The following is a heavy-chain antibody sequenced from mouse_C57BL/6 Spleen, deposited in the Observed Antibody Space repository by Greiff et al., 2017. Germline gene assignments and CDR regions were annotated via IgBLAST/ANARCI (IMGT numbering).Heavy chain of an antibody. CDR1: GYTFTSYW. CDR3: ARGGITTVVADYAMDY. V-gene: IGHV1-52*01. CDR2: IDPSDSET. D-gene: IGHD1-1*01. J-gene: IGHJ4*01. Sequence: QVQLQQPGAELVRPGSSVKLSCKASGYTFTSYWMHWVKQRPIQGLEWIGNIDPSDSETHYNQKFKDKATLTVAKSSSTAYMQLSSLTSEDSAVYYCARGGITTVVADYAMDYWGQGTSVTVSS.